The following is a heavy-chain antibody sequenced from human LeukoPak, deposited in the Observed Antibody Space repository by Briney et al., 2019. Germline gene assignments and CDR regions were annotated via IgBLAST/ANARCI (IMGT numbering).Heavy chain of an antibody. CDR1: GGSISSSNYY. D-gene: IGHD6-6*01. J-gene: IGHJ6*03. V-gene: IGHV4-39*07. CDR3: ARAPASYWSSSPAYYYYMDV. CDR2: IYYSGST. Sequence: SETLSLTCTVSGGSISSSNYYWGWIRQPPGKGLEWIGSIYYSGSTNYNPSLKSRVTISVDTSKNQFSLKLSSVTAADTAVYYCARAPASYWSSSPAYYYYMDVWGKGTTVTVSS.